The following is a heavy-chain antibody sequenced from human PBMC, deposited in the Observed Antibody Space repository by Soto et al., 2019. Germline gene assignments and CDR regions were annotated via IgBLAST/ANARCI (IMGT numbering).Heavy chain of an antibody. V-gene: IGHV1-69*01. J-gene: IGHJ4*02. CDR3: ARGGFSSSYRLDY. D-gene: IGHD6-6*01. CDR2: IIPMFGTA. Sequence: QVQLVQSGAEVKKPGSSVKVSCKASGGTLSNYAINWVRQAPGQGLEWMGGIIPMFGTANYAQKFQGRVTITADGSTSTAYMELSSLRSEDTAVYYCARGGFSSSYRLDYWGQGNLVAVSS. CDR1: GGTLSNYA.